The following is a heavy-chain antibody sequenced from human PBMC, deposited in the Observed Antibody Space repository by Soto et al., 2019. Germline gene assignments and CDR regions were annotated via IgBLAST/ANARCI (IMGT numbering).Heavy chain of an antibody. CDR3: PRGYDFWSGYYYPYGMDV. V-gene: IGHV4-34*01. Sequence: SETLSLTCAVSGGSFTGFYYWSWIRQPPGKGLEWIGEINHNGDTNYNPSLKSRVTISVDTPKNQFSLNLTSVTAADTAVYYCPRGYDFWSGYYYPYGMDVWGQGTTVTVSS. CDR1: GGSFTGFYY. D-gene: IGHD3-3*01. CDR2: INHNGDT. J-gene: IGHJ6*02.